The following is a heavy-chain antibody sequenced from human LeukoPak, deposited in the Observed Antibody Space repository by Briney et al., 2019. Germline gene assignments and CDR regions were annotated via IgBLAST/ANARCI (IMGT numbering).Heavy chain of an antibody. CDR3: AREGQWLVPGHYYYGMDV. Sequence: ASVTVSCTASGYTFTSYYMHWVRQAPGQGLEWMGIINPSGGSTSYAQKFQGRVTMTRDTSTRTVYMELSSLRSEDTAVYYCAREGQWLVPGHYYYGMDVWGQGTTVTVSS. D-gene: IGHD6-19*01. V-gene: IGHV1-46*01. CDR2: INPSGGST. J-gene: IGHJ6*02. CDR1: GYTFTSYY.